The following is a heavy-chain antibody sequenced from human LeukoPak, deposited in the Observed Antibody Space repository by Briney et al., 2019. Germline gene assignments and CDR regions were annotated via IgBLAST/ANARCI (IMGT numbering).Heavy chain of an antibody. CDR3: ARQAVARPFDL. V-gene: IGHV3-23*01. CDR2: ISGSGDST. CDR1: GFTFSNYA. Sequence: GGSLRLSCAASGFTFSNYAMRWVRQAPGKGLEWVSGISGSGDSTYYADSVKGRFTISRDNAQSSLYLQMNSLRAGDTAVYYCARQAVARPFDLWGQGTMVAVSS. J-gene: IGHJ3*01.